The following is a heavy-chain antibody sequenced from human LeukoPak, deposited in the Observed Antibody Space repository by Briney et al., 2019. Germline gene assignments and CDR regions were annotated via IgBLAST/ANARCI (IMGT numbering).Heavy chain of an antibody. D-gene: IGHD5-18*01. Sequence: SGTLSLTCAVSGGSISSGSYYWSWIRQPAGKGLEWIGRIYTSGSTNYNPSLKSRVTISVDTSKNQFSLKLSSVTAADTAVYYCARDAIQLWLGMDVWGKGTTVTISS. CDR1: GGSISSGSYY. CDR3: ARDAIQLWLGMDV. J-gene: IGHJ6*04. V-gene: IGHV4-61*02. CDR2: IYTSGST.